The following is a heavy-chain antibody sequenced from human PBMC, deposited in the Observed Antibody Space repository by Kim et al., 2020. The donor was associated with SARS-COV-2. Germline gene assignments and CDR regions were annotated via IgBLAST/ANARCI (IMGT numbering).Heavy chain of an antibody. CDR1: GDSISRSSNY. V-gene: IGHV4-39*01. Sequence: SETLSLTCTVSGDSISRSSNYWGWIRQPPGKGLEWIGSINYSGNTYYNPSLKSRVTMSVDTSKNQFSLKMRSVTAADTAVYYCARLVSENSAVEYWGQGTLVTVS. CDR3: ARLVSENSAVEY. J-gene: IGHJ4*02. CDR2: INYSGNT.